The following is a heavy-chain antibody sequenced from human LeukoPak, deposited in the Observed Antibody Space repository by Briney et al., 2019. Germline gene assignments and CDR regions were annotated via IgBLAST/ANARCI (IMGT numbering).Heavy chain of an antibody. CDR2: IIPILGIA. V-gene: IGHV1-69*04. J-gene: IGHJ6*02. CDR1: GGTFSSYA. D-gene: IGHD3-22*01. CDR3: ARDWSRIVVVNYYYYGMDV. Sequence: SVKVSCKASGGTFSSYAISWVRQAPGQGLEWMGGIIPILGIANYAQKFQGRVTITADKSTSTAYMELSSLRSEDTAVYYCARDWSRIVVVNYYYYGMDVWGQGTTVTVSS.